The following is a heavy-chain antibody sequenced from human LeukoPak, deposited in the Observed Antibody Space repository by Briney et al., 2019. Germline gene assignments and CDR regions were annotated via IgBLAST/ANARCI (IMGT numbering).Heavy chain of an antibody. CDR3: ARSDRCSSTSCYTAYYYYYMDV. CDR2: INPSGGST. Sequence: VASVKVSCKASGYTFTSYYMHWVREAPGQGLEWMGMINPSGGSTSYAQKFQGRVTMTRDTSTSTVYMELSSLRSEDTAVYYCARSDRCSSTSCYTAYYYYYMDVWGKGTTVTASS. V-gene: IGHV1-46*03. CDR1: GYTFTSYY. J-gene: IGHJ6*03. D-gene: IGHD2-2*02.